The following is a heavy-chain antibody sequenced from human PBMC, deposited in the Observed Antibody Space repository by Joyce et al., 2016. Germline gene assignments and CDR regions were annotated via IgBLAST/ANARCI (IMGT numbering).Heavy chain of an antibody. CDR1: GFMFSSYW. CDR2: INQDGSEK. J-gene: IGHJ6*02. D-gene: IGHD6-25*01. CDR3: AREARMQRTYYYFGLDV. Sequence: EVQLVESGGRLVQPGGSLRLSCAASGFMFSSYWMIWVRQAPGKGLEWVTNINQDGSEKNYVDSVKGRFTISRDNAKKSLYLQMNSLRAEDTAVYYCAREARMQRTYYYFGLDVWGQGTTVVVSS. V-gene: IGHV3-7*01.